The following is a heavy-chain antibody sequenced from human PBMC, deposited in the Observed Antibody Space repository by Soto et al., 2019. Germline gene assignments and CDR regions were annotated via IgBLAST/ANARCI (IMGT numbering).Heavy chain of an antibody. CDR1: GGSISSYY. D-gene: IGHD3-10*01. CDR3: ASGPPFGELIFDY. J-gene: IGHJ4*02. Sequence: SETLSLTCTVSGGSISSYYWSWIRQPPGKGLEWIGYIYYSGSTNYNPSLKSRVTISVDTSKNQFSLKLSSVTAADTAVYYCASGPPFGELIFDYWGQGTLVTVSS. CDR2: IYYSGST. V-gene: IGHV4-59*01.